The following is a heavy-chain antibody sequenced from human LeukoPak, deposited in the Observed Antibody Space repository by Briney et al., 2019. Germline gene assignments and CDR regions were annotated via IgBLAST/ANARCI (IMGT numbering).Heavy chain of an antibody. CDR3: ARSRAFNSGAFDP. D-gene: IGHD1-26*01. V-gene: IGHV4-61*01. Sequence: SETLSLTCTVSGASVSSASYWTWIRQPTGKGVEWIAHIYNGVNTNYNPSLKSRVTISVDTSKNQFSLRLNSVTAADTAVYYCARSRAFNSGAFDPWGQGSLVTVSS. CDR2: IYNGVNT. CDR1: GASVSSASY. J-gene: IGHJ5*02.